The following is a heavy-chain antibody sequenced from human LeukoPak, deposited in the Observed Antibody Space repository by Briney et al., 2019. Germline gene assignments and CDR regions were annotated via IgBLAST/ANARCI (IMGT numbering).Heavy chain of an antibody. CDR3: ASTGQWLADFYY. Sequence: GSLRLSCAASGFTFSSYWMHWVRQAPGKGLVWVSRISSDGRSASYADSVKGRFTISRDNAKNTLYLQMNSLRAEDTAVYYCASTGQWLADFYYWGQGALVTVSS. J-gene: IGHJ4*02. D-gene: IGHD6-19*01. CDR1: GFTFSSYW. V-gene: IGHV3-74*01. CDR2: ISSDGRSA.